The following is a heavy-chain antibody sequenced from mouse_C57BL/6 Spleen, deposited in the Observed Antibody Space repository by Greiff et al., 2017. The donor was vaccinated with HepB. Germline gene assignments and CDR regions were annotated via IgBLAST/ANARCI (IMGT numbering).Heavy chain of an antibody. V-gene: IGHV5-4*03. CDR2: ISDGGSYT. CDR3: ARAWYYFDY. J-gene: IGHJ2*01. Sequence: EVKVVESGGGLVKPGGSLKLSCAASGFTFSSYAMSWVRQTPEKRLEWVATISDGGSYTYYPDNVKGRFTISRDNAKNNLYLQMSHLKSEDTAMYYCARAWYYFDYWGQGTTLTVSS. CDR1: GFTFSSYA.